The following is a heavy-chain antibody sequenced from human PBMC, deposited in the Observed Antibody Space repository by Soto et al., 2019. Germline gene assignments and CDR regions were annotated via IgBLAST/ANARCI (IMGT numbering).Heavy chain of an antibody. D-gene: IGHD1-1*01. CDR1: VFIFINYA. CDR3: AKEAEENENVPIPGDN. Sequence: HPWWSLRLSCSASVFIFINYAMTGFRQSPGKGLEGVSGLSGSGTMRYYADSVRGRFIISRDNPKNTLFLQMDNLRVEDSAVYYCAKEAEENENVPIPGDNWGQGTLVTVSS. V-gene: IGHV3-23*01. CDR2: LSGSGTMR. J-gene: IGHJ4*02.